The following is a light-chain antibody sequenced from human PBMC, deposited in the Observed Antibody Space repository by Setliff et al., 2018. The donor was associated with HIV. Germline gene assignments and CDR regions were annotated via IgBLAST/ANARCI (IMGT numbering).Light chain of an antibody. CDR3: SSYAITNTLP. J-gene: IGLJ1*01. Sequence: SALTQPASVSGSPGQSITISCTGTSRDVGGYNYVSWYQQHPGKAPKLIIYEVRNRPSGVSSRFSGSKSGNTASLTISGLQTEDEADYYYSSYAITNTLPFGTGTKVTV. CDR1: SRDVGGYNY. V-gene: IGLV2-14*01. CDR2: EVR.